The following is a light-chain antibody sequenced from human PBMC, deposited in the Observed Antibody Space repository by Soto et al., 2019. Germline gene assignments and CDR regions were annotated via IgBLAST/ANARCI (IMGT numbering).Light chain of an antibody. CDR2: GAS. CDR1: QSVSSN. CDR3: QQSYTIPYT. Sequence: EIVMTQSPATLSVSPGERATLSCRASQSVSSNLAWYQQKPGQAPSLLIYGASTRATGTPARFSGSGSGTEFTLTISSLQSEDFATYYCQQSYTIPYTFGQGTKLEIK. J-gene: IGKJ2*01. V-gene: IGKV3-15*01.